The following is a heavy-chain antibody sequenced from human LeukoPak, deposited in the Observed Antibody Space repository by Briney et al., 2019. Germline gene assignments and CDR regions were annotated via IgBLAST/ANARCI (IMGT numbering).Heavy chain of an antibody. Sequence: PGGSLRLTCAASGFTFNTYWMHWVRQAPGKGLVWVSRIKSDGSTRVYADSVKGRFTISRDNSKNTLYLQMDSLRAEDTAVYYCEAATDFDYWGQGTLVTVSS. V-gene: IGHV3-74*01. CDR1: GFTFNTYW. J-gene: IGHJ4*02. CDR2: IKSDGSTR. D-gene: IGHD6-13*01. CDR3: EAATDFDY.